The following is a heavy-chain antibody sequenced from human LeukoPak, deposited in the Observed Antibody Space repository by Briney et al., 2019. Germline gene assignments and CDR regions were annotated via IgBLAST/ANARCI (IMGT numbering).Heavy chain of an antibody. D-gene: IGHD3-22*01. CDR2: INPNSGGT. V-gene: IGHV1-2*02. CDR3: ARMSRWSASSGYYDDGDY. Sequence: ASVKVSCKASGYTFTGYYMHWVRQAPGQGLEWMGWINPNSGGTNYAQKFQGRVTMIRDTSISTAYMELSRLRSDDTAVYYCARMSRWSASSGYYDDGDYWGQGTLVTVSS. CDR1: GYTFTGYY. J-gene: IGHJ4*02.